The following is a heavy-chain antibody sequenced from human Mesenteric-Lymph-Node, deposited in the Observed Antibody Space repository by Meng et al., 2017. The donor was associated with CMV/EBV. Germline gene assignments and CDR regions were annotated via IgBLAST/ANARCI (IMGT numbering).Heavy chain of an antibody. J-gene: IGHJ4*02. V-gene: IGHV3-30-3*01. D-gene: IGHD1-7*01. Sequence: GESLKISCAASGFTFSSYAMHWVRQAPGKGLEWVAVISYDGSNKYYADSVKGRFTISRDNSKNTLYLQMNSLRAEDTAVYYCARGLGTTAGYFDYWGQGTLVTVSS. CDR1: GFTFSSYA. CDR2: ISYDGSNK. CDR3: ARGLGTTAGYFDY.